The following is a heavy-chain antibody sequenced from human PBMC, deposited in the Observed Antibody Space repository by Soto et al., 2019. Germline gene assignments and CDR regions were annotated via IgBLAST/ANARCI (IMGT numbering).Heavy chain of an antibody. Sequence: EVQLVESGGGLVQPGGSLRLSCAASGFTVSSSYLYWVRQAPGKGLEWVSSIYKSGDTYYADSVKGRFTISRDNYKSTLFLQMNSLRAEDTAVYYCARETVGTNPNWLGPWGQGTLVTVSS. D-gene: IGHD1-26*01. CDR2: IYKSGDT. V-gene: IGHV3-66*01. J-gene: IGHJ5*02. CDR3: ARETVGTNPNWLGP. CDR1: GFTVSSSY.